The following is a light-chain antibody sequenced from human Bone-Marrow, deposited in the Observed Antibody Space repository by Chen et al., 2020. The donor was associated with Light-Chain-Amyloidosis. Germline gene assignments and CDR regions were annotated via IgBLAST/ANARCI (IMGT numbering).Light chain of an antibody. CDR3: DSRDSSDNHLV. CDR2: GKN. Sequence: SSELTQDPAVSVAWGQTVRITCQGDSLRSYYASWYQQKPGQAPVLVIYGKNNRPSGIPDRFSGSSSGNTASLTITGAQAEDEADYYCDSRDSSDNHLVFGGGTKLTVL. V-gene: IGLV3-19*01. CDR1: SLRSYY. J-gene: IGLJ2*01.